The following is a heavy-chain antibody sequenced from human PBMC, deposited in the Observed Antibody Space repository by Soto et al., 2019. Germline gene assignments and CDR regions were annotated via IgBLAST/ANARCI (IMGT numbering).Heavy chain of an antibody. CDR1: GNTFTYRY. Sequence: QMQLVQSGAEVKKTGSSVTVSCKALGNTFTYRYLHWVRQAPGQALEWMGWITPFNGDVHYAQKFQERVTITRDTSINTAYMRMSSLRSEDTAMYYCASGGAGSGPFTWELLDHWGQGTRVTVSS. V-gene: IGHV1-45*02. CDR2: ITPFNGDV. D-gene: IGHD1-26*01. J-gene: IGHJ4*02. CDR3: ASGGAGSGPFTWELLDH.